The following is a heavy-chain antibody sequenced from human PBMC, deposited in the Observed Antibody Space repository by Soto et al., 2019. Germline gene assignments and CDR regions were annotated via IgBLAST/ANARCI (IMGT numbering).Heavy chain of an antibody. CDR3: ARDSHYYYYYYLDV. V-gene: IGHV1-69*13. CDR2: IITIFGTA. Sequence: VKVSCKASGGTFSSYAISWVRQAPGQGLEWMGGIITIFGTANYAKKLQGRVTMTTDTSTSTAYMELRSLRSDGTAVYYCARDSHYYYYYYLDVWGKGTTVTVSS. CDR1: GGTFSSYA. J-gene: IGHJ6*03.